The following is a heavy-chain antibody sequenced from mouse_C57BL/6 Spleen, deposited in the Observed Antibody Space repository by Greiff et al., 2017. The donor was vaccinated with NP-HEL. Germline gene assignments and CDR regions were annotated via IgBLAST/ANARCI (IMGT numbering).Heavy chain of an antibody. CDR1: GFTFTDYY. CDR3: ARYRGLRLYFDY. Sequence: EVKLMESGGGLVQPGGSLSLSCAASGFTFTDYYMSWVRQPPGKALEWLGFIRNKANGYTTEYSASVKGRFTISRDKSQSILYLQMNALRAEDSATYYCARYRGLRLYFDYWGQGTTLTVSS. CDR2: IRNKANGYTT. J-gene: IGHJ2*01. V-gene: IGHV7-3*01. D-gene: IGHD2-4*01.